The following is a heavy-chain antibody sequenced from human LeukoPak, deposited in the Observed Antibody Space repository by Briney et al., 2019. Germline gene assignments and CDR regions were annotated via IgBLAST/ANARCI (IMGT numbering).Heavy chain of an antibody. V-gene: IGHV3-30*02. CDR2: IRYDGSNK. CDR1: GFTFSSYG. Sequence: GGSLRLSXAASGFTFSSYGMHWVRQAPGKGLEWVAFIRYDGSNKYYADSVKGRFTISRDNSKNTLYLQMNSLRAEDTAVYYCAKDGRYCSSTSCYLYYYYYYYMDVWGKGTTVTVSS. J-gene: IGHJ6*03. CDR3: AKDGRYCSSTSCYLYYYYYYYMDV. D-gene: IGHD2-2*01.